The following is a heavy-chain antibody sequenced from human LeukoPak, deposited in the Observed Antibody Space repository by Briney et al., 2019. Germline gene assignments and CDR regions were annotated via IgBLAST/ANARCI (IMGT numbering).Heavy chain of an antibody. V-gene: IGHV1-69*01. CDR2: IIPIIGTA. CDR3: ARDDRGSGYSEHPWFDP. D-gene: IGHD3-22*01. J-gene: IGHJ5*02. CDR1: GGTFSSYA. Sequence: SVKVSCKASGGTFSSYAISWVRQAPGQGLEWMGGIIPIIGTANYAQKFQGRVTITADESTSTAYMELSSLRSEDTAVYYCARDDRGSGYSEHPWFDPWGQGTLVTVSS.